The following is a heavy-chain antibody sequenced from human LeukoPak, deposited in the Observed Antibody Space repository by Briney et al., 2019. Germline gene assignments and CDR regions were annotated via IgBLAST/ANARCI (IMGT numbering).Heavy chain of an antibody. CDR3: AREGGPYRPLDY. CDR1: GGSISSTNW. J-gene: IGHJ4*02. Sequence: SETLSLTCTVSGGSISSTNWWTWVRQPPGEGLEWIGEVHLSGRTNYNPSLESRVTMSVDMSENHISLKLTSVTAADTAVYYCAREGGPYRPLDYSGQGTLVTVSS. V-gene: IGHV4-4*02. CDR2: VHLSGRT.